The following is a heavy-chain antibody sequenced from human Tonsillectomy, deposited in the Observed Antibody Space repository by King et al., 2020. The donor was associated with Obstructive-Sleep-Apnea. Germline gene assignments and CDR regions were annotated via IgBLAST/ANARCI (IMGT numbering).Heavy chain of an antibody. CDR1: GYTFTSYD. D-gene: IGHD2/OR15-2a*01. Sequence: QLVQSGAEVKKPGASGKVSCKASGYTFTSYDINGGRKATGQGLEWMGWMNPKRGKTGYAQKFQGRVTMTRNTSISTAYMELSSLRSGDTAVYYCARFLGAQGFDYWGQGTLVTVSS. J-gene: IGHJ4*02. CDR3: ARFLGAQGFDY. CDR2: MNPKRGKT. V-gene: IGHV1-8*01.